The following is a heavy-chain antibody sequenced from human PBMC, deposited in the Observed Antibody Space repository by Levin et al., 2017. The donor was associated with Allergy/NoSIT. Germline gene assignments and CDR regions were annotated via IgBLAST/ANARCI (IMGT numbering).Heavy chain of an antibody. V-gene: IGHV4-34*01. J-gene: IGHJ6*02. CDR3: AGAFASAGTDSLYFYYYGVDV. CDR1: GGSFISSY. Sequence: TPSETLSLTCGVYGGSFISSYWSWIRQPPGKGLEWIGEINHSGTTKYNPSLKSRVTISVDTSERQISLRLSSVTAADTAVYYCAGAFASAGTDSLYFYYYGVDVWGQGTTVTVSS. D-gene: IGHD6-13*01. CDR2: INHSGTT.